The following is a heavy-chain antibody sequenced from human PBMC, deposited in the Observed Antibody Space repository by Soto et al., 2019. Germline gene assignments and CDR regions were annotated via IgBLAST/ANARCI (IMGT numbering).Heavy chain of an antibody. CDR1: GFTFSSYG. Sequence: GGSLRISCAASGFTFSSYGIHWVRQAPCKGLEWVAVTSFDGSNKYYADSVKGRFTISRDNSKNTLYLQMNSLRAEDTAVYYCAKDMGAVRFLEWFLSPHHLDLWGQGTLAPVSP. V-gene: IGHV3-30*18. CDR2: TSFDGSNK. D-gene: IGHD3-3*01. J-gene: IGHJ5*02. CDR3: AKDMGAVRFLEWFLSPHHLDL.